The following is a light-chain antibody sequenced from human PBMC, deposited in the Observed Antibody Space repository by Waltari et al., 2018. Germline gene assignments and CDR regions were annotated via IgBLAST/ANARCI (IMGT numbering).Light chain of an antibody. CDR1: RSDVGGYNY. V-gene: IGLV2-11*01. CDR3: CSYAGSYNWV. J-gene: IGLJ3*02. CDR2: DVS. Sequence: QSALTQPRSVSGSPGQSVTISCTVTRSDVGGYNYVSWYQQHPGKAPKLMIYDVSKRPSGVPDRFSGSKSGNTASLTISGLQAEDEADYYCCSYAGSYNWVFGGGTKLTVL.